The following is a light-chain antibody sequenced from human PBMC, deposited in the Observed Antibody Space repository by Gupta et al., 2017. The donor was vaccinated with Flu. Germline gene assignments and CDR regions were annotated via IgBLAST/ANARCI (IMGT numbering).Light chain of an antibody. J-gene: IGKJ5*01. V-gene: IGKV2-24*01. CDR2: KIS. Sequence: VMPQATFSSPGTLGQPAYISCRSSQSLVHSVGTTYLSWLQPRPGQAPRLLIYKISNRFAGVPDRFSGSGSGTDFTLKISRVEAEDVGVYYCMQATQSPITFGQGTRLEIK. CDR1: QSLVHSVGTTY. CDR3: MQATQSPIT.